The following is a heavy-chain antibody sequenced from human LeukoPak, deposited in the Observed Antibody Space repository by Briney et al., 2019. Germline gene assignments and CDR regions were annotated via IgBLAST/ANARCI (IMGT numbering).Heavy chain of an antibody. CDR1: GGSISTHY. V-gene: IGHV4-59*11. CDR2: IYYSGSA. D-gene: IGHD3-10*01. CDR3: ARSYGSGNYFDY. Sequence: SETLSLTCTVSGGSISTHYWSWIRQPPGKGLEWIGYIYYSGSANYNPSLKSRVTISVDTSKNQFSLKLSSVTAADTAVYYCARSYGSGNYFDYWGQGTLVTVSS. J-gene: IGHJ4*02.